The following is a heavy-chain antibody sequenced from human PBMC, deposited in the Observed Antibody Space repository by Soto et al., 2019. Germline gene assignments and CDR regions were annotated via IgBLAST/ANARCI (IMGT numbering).Heavy chain of an antibody. CDR3: ARGGTVRGVISYYYYYGMDV. J-gene: IGHJ6*02. D-gene: IGHD3-10*01. CDR1: GYTFTSYG. CDR2: ISAYNGNT. V-gene: IGHV1-18*04. Sequence: ASVKVSCKASGYTFTSYGISWVRQAPGQGLEWMGWISAYNGNTNYAQKLQGRVTMTTDTSTSTAYMELRSLRSDDTAVYYCARGGTVRGVISYYYYYGMDVWGQRTTVTVSS.